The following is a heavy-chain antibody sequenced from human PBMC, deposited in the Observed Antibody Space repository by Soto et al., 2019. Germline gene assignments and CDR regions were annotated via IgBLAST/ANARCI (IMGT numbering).Heavy chain of an antibody. D-gene: IGHD5-12*01. J-gene: IGHJ4*02. CDR3: VRYCSTTLCNGVATRIFDY. V-gene: IGHV3-48*03. Sequence: PGGSLRLSCAASRFTFSSYEMHWVRQAPGKGLEWVSYISSSGSTVYYADSVKGRFTISRDNTRNSLYLQMSSLRDEDTALYYCVRYCSTTLCNGVATRIFDYWGRGTLVTVSS. CDR2: ISSSGSTV. CDR1: RFTFSSYE.